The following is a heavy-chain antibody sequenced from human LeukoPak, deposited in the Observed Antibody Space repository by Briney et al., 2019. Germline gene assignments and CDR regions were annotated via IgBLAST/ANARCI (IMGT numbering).Heavy chain of an antibody. CDR3: AKERYSYGPDRYYFDY. D-gene: IGHD5-18*01. V-gene: IGHV3-23*01. Sequence: GGSLRRSCAASGFTFSSYAMSWVRQAPGKGLEWVSAISGSGGSTYYADSVKGRFTISRDNSKNTLYLQMNSLRAEDTAVYYCAKERYSYGPDRYYFDYWGQGTLVTVSS. J-gene: IGHJ4*02. CDR1: GFTFSSYA. CDR2: ISGSGGST.